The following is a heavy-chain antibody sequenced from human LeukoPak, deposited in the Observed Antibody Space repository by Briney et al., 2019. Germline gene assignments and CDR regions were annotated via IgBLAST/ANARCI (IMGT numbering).Heavy chain of an antibody. CDR2: INHSGST. D-gene: IGHD2-15*01. CDR3: ARGCSGGSCGGDY. CDR1: GGSFSGYY. V-gene: IGHV4-34*01. Sequence: SETLSLTCAVYGGSFSGYYWSWIRQPPGKGLEWIGEINHSGSTNYNPSLKSRVTISVDTSKNQFSLKLSSVTAADTAVYYCARGCSGGSCGGDYWGQGTLVTVSS. J-gene: IGHJ4*02.